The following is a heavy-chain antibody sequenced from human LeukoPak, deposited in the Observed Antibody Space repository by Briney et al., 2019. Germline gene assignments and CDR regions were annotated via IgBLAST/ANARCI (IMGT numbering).Heavy chain of an antibody. CDR1: GFTFSDYY. CDR3: AREAGAAAGTS. Sequence: GGSLRLSCAASGFTFSDYYMSWIRQAPGKGLEWVSAISGSGDSKYYADSVKGRFIISRDNFENTLYLQMNSLRAEDTAVYYCAREAGAAAGTSWGQGTLVTVSS. J-gene: IGHJ4*02. CDR2: ISGSGDSK. D-gene: IGHD6-13*01. V-gene: IGHV3-23*01.